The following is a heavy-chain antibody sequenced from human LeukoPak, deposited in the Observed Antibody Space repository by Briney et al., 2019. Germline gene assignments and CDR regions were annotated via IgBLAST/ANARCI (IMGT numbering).Heavy chain of an antibody. Sequence: GGSLRLSCVASGFTFATSWMTWVRQAPGKGLEWVANIKQDGTEKYYVDSVRGRFTISRDNAKNSLYLQMNSLSAEDTAVYYCAKGAYSSGPNWFDPWGQGTLVTVSS. V-gene: IGHV3-7*01. CDR1: GFTFATSW. D-gene: IGHD6-19*01. J-gene: IGHJ5*02. CDR3: AKGAYSSGPNWFDP. CDR2: IKQDGTEK.